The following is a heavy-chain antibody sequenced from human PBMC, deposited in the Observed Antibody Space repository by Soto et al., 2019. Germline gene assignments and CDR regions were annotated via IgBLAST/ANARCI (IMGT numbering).Heavy chain of an antibody. V-gene: IGHV3-53*01. J-gene: IGHJ4*02. Sequence: PGGSLRLSCAASGFTVSSNYMSWVRQAPGKGLECVSLIYSGGSTYYADSVKGRFTISRDNSKNTLYLQMNSLRAEDTAVYYCARAPYDFWSGYPFPLFDYWGQGTLVTVSS. D-gene: IGHD3-3*01. CDR3: ARAPYDFWSGYPFPLFDY. CDR1: GFTVSSNY. CDR2: IYSGGST.